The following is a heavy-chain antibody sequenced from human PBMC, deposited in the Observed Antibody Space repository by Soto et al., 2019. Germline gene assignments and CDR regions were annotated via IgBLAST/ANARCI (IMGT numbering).Heavy chain of an antibody. D-gene: IGHD3-22*01. V-gene: IGHV3-30*18. J-gene: IGHJ6*02. CDR2: ISYYGNNK. CDR3: AKGGSGNYLTYYYYYGMDV. Sequence: PGGSLRLSCAASGFSLSNNGMHWVRQAPGKGLEWVAVISYYGNNKYYADSVKGRFTISRDNSKNTVYLEMNNLRAEDTAMYYCAKGGSGNYLTYYYYYGMDVWGQGTTVTVSS. CDR1: GFSLSNNG.